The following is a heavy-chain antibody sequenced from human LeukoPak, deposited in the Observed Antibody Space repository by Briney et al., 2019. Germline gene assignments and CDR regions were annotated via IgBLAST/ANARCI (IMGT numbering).Heavy chain of an antibody. V-gene: IGHV4-34*01. Sequence: ASETLSLTCAVYGGSFSGYYWSWIRQPPGKGLEWIGEINHSGSTNYNPSLKSRVTISVDTSKNQFSLKLSSVTAADTAVYYCASGIRAFDYWGQGALVTVSS. J-gene: IGHJ4*02. CDR1: GGSFSGYY. CDR3: ASGIRAFDY. D-gene: IGHD1-26*01. CDR2: INHSGST.